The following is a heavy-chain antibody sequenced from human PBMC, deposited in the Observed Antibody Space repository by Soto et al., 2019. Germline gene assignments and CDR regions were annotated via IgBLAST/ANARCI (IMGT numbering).Heavy chain of an antibody. Sequence: GGSLRLSCAASGFTFSSYGMHWVRQAPGKGLEWVAVIWYDGSNKYYADSVKGRFTISRDNSKNTLYLQMNSLRAEDTAVYYCARDQLRVECTNGVCYFPHPGWGQGTLVTVSS. J-gene: IGHJ4*02. CDR3: ARDQLRVECTNGVCYFPHPG. D-gene: IGHD2-8*01. V-gene: IGHV3-33*01. CDR1: GFTFSSYG. CDR2: IWYDGSNK.